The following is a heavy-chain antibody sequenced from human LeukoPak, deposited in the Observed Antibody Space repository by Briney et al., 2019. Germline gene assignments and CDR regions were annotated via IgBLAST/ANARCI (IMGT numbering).Heavy chain of an antibody. CDR2: IYYSGST. D-gene: IGHD4-23*01. J-gene: IGHJ6*03. CDR1: GGSISSYY. CDR3: ARGNGGNLGHYCYYMDV. Sequence: PSETLSLTCTVSGGSISSYYWSWIRQPPGKGLEWIGYIYYSGSTNYNPSLKSRVTISVDTSKNQFSLKLSSVTAADTAVYYCARGNGGNLGHYCYYMDVWGKGTTVTVSS. V-gene: IGHV4-59*01.